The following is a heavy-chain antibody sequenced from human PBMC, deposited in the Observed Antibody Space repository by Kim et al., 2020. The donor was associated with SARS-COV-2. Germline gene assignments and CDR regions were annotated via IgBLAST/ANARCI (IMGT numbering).Heavy chain of an antibody. D-gene: IGHD3-10*01. CDR1: GFTSTSYA. CDR2: IGFGSGKT. J-gene: IGHJ6*02. Sequence: SVKVSCKASGFTSTSYAVKWVRQARGQRPEWIGWIGFGSGKTNYAQSLQGRVALTRDMSTTTAYMELSSLRSEDTAVYYCAAGPRFGAYGMDVGGQGTAVIVSS. V-gene: IGHV1-58*01. CDR3: AAGPRFGAYGMDV.